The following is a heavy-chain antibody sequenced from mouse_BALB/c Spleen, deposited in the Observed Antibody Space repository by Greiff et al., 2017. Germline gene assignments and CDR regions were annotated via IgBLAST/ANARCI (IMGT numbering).Heavy chain of an antibody. V-gene: IGHV2-9*02. Sequence: VQLQESGPGLVAPSQSLSITCTVSGFSLTSYGVHWVRQPPGKGLEWLGVIWAGGSTNYNSALMSRLSISKDNSKSQVFLKMNSLQTDDTAMYYCARDRGLYGNYGYAMDYWGQGTSVTVSS. J-gene: IGHJ4*01. CDR3: ARDRGLYGNYGYAMDY. CDR1: GFSLTSYG. CDR2: IWAGGST. D-gene: IGHD2-1*01.